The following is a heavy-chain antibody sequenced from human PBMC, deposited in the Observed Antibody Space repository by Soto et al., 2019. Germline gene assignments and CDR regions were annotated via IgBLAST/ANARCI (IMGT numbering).Heavy chain of an antibody. V-gene: IGHV4-59*08. D-gene: IGHD2-21*02. Sequence: SETLSLTCTVSGGSISSYYWSWIRQPPGKGLEWIGYINYSGSTNYNPSLKSRVTISVDTSKNQFSLKLSSVTAADTAVYYCAMNETPPSDSDYWAQETLLPLSS. CDR2: INYSGST. J-gene: IGHJ4*02. CDR1: GGSISSYY. CDR3: AMNETPPSDSDY.